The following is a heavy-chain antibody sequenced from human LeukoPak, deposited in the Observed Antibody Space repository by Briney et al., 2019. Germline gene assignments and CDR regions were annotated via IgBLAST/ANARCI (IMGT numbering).Heavy chain of an antibody. CDR3: ARDPLYYYDSSGNDAFDI. J-gene: IGHJ3*02. V-gene: IGHV1-2*06. D-gene: IGHD3-22*01. CDR1: GYTFTGYY. Sequence: GASVKVSCKASGYTFTGYYMHWVRQAPGQGLEWMGRINPNSGGTNYAQKFQGRVTMTRDQSISTAYMEMSRLRSDDTAVYYCARDPLYYYDSSGNDAFDIWGQGTMVTVSS. CDR2: INPNSGGT.